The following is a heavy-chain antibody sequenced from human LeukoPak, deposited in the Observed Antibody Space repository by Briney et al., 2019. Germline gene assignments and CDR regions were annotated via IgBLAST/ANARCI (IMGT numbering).Heavy chain of an antibody. Sequence: SETLSLTCTVSGGSISGYYWSCIRQPPGKGLEWIGEINHSGSTNYNPSLKSRVTISVDTSKNQFSLKLSSVTAADTAVYYCARGRNLEYWGQGTLSPSPQ. CDR2: INHSGST. D-gene: IGHD3-3*01. CDR1: GGSISGYY. CDR3: ARGRNLEY. V-gene: IGHV4-34*01. J-gene: IGHJ4*02.